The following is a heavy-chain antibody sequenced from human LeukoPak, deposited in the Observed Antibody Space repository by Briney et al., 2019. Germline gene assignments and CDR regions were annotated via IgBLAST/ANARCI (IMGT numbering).Heavy chain of an antibody. CDR3: ARDYFPEYYGGNSYGFEVPVDY. CDR1: GFTFDDYG. Sequence: PGGSLRLSCAASGFTFDDYGMSWVRQAPGKGLEWVSGINWNGGSTGYADSVKGRFTISRDNAKNSLYLQTNSLRAEDTALYYCARDYFPEYYGGNSYGFEVPVDYWGQGTLVTVSS. J-gene: IGHJ4*02. D-gene: IGHD4-23*01. CDR2: INWNGGST. V-gene: IGHV3-20*04.